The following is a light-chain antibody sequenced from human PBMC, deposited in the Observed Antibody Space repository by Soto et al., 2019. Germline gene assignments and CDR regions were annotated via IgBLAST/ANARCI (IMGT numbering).Light chain of an antibody. CDR2: DVS. CDR1: SSDVGGYNY. J-gene: IGLJ2*01. CDR3: SSYTSSSTVV. V-gene: IGLV2-14*03. Sequence: QSALTQPASVSGSPGQSITISCTGTSSDVGGYNYVSWYQQHPGKAPKFMIYDVSYRPSGVSNRFSGSKSGNTASLTISGLQAGDEADYYCSSYTSSSTVVFGGGTKLTVL.